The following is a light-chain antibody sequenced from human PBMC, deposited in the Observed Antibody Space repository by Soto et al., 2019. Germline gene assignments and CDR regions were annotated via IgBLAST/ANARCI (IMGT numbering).Light chain of an antibody. CDR1: SSNIGAGYD. Sequence: QCARTQPASVSGSPGQRVTISCTGSSSNIGAGYDVHWYQQLPGTAPKLLIYGNSNRPSGVPDRFSGSKSGTSASLAITGLQAEDEADYYCQSYDSSLSGYVFGTGTKVPVL. CDR3: QSYDSSLSGYV. CDR2: GNS. J-gene: IGLJ1*01. V-gene: IGLV1-40*01.